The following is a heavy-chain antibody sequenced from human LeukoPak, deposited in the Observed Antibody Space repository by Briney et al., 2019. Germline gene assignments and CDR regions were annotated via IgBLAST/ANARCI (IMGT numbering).Heavy chain of an antibody. CDR3: ATSRTFDY. V-gene: IGHV3-74*01. CDR1: VFTFRIHC. Sequence: PGQSLRLFCAASVFTFRIHCMHCVRQAPGKGLVWVYSIKSDGSSKSYADYVKGRFTISRDNDKNTVYLHMNSLRAEETAVYYCATSRTFDYWGQGTLVTVSS. J-gene: IGHJ4*02. CDR2: IKSDGSSK.